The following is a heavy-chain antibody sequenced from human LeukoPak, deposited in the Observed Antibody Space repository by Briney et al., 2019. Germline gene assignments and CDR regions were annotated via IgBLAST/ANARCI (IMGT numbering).Heavy chain of an antibody. CDR2: ISGSGGTT. CDR1: GFPFSSYV. Sequence: GGPLRLSCAASGFPFSSYVMSWVRQAPGKGLQWVSAISGSGGTTYYADSVKGRFTISRDNSKNTLYLQMNSLRAEDTAVYYCAKNFWSDKYYYYYMDVWGKGTTVTISS. V-gene: IGHV3-23*01. D-gene: IGHD3-3*01. CDR3: AKNFWSDKYYYYYMDV. J-gene: IGHJ6*03.